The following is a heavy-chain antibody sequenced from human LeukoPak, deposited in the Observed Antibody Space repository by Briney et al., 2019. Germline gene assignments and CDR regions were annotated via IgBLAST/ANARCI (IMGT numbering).Heavy chain of an antibody. CDR1: GYTFTSYG. V-gene: IGHV1-18*01. CDR3: AREFFGSGWPNYFDY. Sequence: GASVKVSCKASGYTFTSYGISWVRQAPGQGLEWMGWISAYNGNTNYAQKLQGRVTMTTDTSTSTAYMELRSLRSDDTAVYYCAREFFGSGWPNYFDYRGQGTLVTVSS. D-gene: IGHD6-19*01. CDR2: ISAYNGNT. J-gene: IGHJ4*02.